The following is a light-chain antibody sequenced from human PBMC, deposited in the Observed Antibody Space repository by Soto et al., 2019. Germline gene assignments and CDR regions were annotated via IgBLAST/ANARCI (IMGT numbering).Light chain of an antibody. V-gene: IGLV2-14*01. Sequence: SALTQPASVSGSPGQSITIYCTGTSSDVGAYNYVSCYQHHPGKVPKVMIYGVSNRPSGVSNRFSGSKSGNTASLTISGLRAEDEADYYCHSYTTSTTRVFGGGTKLTVL. CDR3: HSYTTSTTRV. J-gene: IGLJ2*01. CDR1: SSDVGAYNY. CDR2: GVS.